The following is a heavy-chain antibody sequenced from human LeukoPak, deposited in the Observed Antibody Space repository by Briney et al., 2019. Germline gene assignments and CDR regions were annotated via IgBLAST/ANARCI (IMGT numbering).Heavy chain of an antibody. CDR1: GFTFTTYA. V-gene: IGHV3-23*01. J-gene: IGHJ4*02. CDR3: AKGDDFWTPGQFDY. Sequence: PGGSLRLSCVASGFTFTTYAMSWVRQAPGKGLEWVSIISGGGGTIHYADSVKDRFTISRDNFKNTLYLQMNSLRAEDTAVYYCAKGDDFWTPGQFDYWGQGTLVTVSS. CDR2: ISGGGGTI. D-gene: IGHD3-3*01.